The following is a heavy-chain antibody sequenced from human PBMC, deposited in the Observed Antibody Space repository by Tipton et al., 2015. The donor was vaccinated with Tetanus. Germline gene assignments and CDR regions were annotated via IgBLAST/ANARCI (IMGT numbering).Heavy chain of an antibody. CDR1: GLTFSSYS. CDR2: IVASGGRT. J-gene: IGHJ4*02. D-gene: IGHD3-16*01. CDR3: AKGGTIMIWNYYFDS. V-gene: IGHV3-23*01. Sequence: SLRLSCLASGLTFSSYSMGWVRQAPGKGLEWVSAIVASGGRTHYADSVKGRFTISRDNSKDTMYLQMNSLRAEDTAVYYCAKGGTIMIWNYYFDSWGQGTLVTVSS.